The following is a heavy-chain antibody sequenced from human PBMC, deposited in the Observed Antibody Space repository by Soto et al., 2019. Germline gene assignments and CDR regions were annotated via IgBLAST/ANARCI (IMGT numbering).Heavy chain of an antibody. V-gene: IGHV4-39*01. D-gene: IGHD2-21*02. CDR2: IYYSGST. CDR3: ATHPSDFWFDP. Sequence: QLQLQESGPGLVKPSETLSLTCSVSGGSISSSSYFWGWIRQPPGKGLEWIGGIYYSGSTYYNPSLKSRVTVPVDTSKEQVYLKLSSVTAADTAVYYCATHPSDFWFDPWGQGTLVTVSS. J-gene: IGHJ5*02. CDR1: GGSISSSSYF.